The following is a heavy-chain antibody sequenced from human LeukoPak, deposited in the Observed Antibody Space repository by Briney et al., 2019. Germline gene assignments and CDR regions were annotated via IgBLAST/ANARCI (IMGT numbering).Heavy chain of an antibody. Sequence: GGSLRLSCAASGFTFSDYYMNWIRQAPGKGLEWVSYTSSSSSYTNYADSVKGRFTISRDNAKNSLYLQMNSLRAEDTAVYYCARRGSGTGYWYFDLWGRGTVLTVSS. CDR1: GFTFSDYY. CDR2: TSSSSSYT. CDR3: ARRGSGTGYWYFDL. V-gene: IGHV3-11*06. D-gene: IGHD5-12*01. J-gene: IGHJ2*01.